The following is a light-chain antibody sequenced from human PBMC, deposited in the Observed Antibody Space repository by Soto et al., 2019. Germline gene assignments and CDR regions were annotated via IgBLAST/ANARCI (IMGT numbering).Light chain of an antibody. CDR1: QSVSSNY. CDR3: QQYGSSGLT. CDR2: AAS. V-gene: IGKV3-20*01. Sequence: EIVLTQSPGTLSLSPGERATLFCRASQSVSSNYLAWYQQKPGQAPRLLIYAASSRATGIPDRFSGSGSGTDFTLTISRLEPEDFAVYYCQQYGSSGLTFGGGTKVEIK. J-gene: IGKJ4*01.